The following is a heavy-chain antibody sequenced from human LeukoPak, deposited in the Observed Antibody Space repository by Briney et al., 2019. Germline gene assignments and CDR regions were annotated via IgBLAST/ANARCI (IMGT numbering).Heavy chain of an antibody. V-gene: IGHV5-51*01. J-gene: IGHJ4*02. CDR1: GYSFTNYC. CDR3: ARSGSGYSYGYAY. CDR2: IYPGDSDT. D-gene: IGHD5-18*01. Sequence: GESLKISCKVSGYSFTNYCIAWVRQMPGKGLEWMGIIYPGDSDTKYSPSFQGQVTMSADKSTTTAYLQWSSLKASDTAMYYCARSGSGYSYGYAYWGQGTLVTVSS.